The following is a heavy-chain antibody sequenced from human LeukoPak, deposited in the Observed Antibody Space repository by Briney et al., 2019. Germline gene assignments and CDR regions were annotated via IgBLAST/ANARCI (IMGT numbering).Heavy chain of an antibody. V-gene: IGHV3-20*01. CDR3: ARDSQNRGSHFDY. CDR1: GFTFSDHY. J-gene: IGHJ4*02. D-gene: IGHD1-26*01. Sequence: GGSLRLSCVASGFTFSDHYMDWVRQAPGKGLEWVSGINWNGGSTGYADSVKGRFTISRDNAKNSLYLQMNSLRAEDTALYHCARDSQNRGSHFDYWGQGTLVTVSS. CDR2: INWNGGST.